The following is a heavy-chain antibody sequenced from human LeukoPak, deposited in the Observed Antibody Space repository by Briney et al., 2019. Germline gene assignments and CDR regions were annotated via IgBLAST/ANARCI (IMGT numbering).Heavy chain of an antibody. V-gene: IGHV3-21*01. CDR2: ISSSSSYI. CDR3: ARVLQWLVRPLDY. J-gene: IGHJ4*02. D-gene: IGHD6-19*01. CDR1: GFTFSSYS. Sequence: GGSLRLSCAASGFTFSSYSMNWVRQAPGKGLEWVSFISSSSSYIYYADSVKGRFTISRDNAKKSLYLQMNSLRAEDTAVYYCARVLQWLVRPLDYWGQGTLVTVSS.